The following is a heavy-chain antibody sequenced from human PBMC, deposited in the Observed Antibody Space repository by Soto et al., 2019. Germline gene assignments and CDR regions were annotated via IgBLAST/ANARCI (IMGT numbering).Heavy chain of an antibody. CDR1: RGTFSSYA. V-gene: IGHV1-69*01. J-gene: IGHJ1*01. CDR3: ASGHYYDSTGYYPAEYLQH. CDR2: IIPFFDTA. Sequence: QVQLVQSGAEVKKPGSSVKVSCKASRGTFSSYAISWVRQAPGQGLEWMAGIIPFFDTANYAPKFQGRVTISADESTSTAYMELNSLRFEDTAVYYCASGHYYDSTGYYPAEYLQHWGQGTLVTVSS. D-gene: IGHD3-22*01.